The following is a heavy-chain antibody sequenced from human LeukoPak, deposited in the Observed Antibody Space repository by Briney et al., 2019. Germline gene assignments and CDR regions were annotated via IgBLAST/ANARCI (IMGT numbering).Heavy chain of an antibody. CDR2: ISSLSGTI. D-gene: IGHD1-26*01. Sequence: GGSLRLSCAASGFTFSSYSMNWVRQAPGEGLEWVSYISSLSGTIYYADSVKGRFTISRDNAKNSLYLQMDSLRAEDTAVYYCARGPGWVLLNQPFDSWGQGTLVTVSS. CDR1: GFTFSSYS. V-gene: IGHV3-48*01. J-gene: IGHJ4*02. CDR3: ARGPGWVLLNQPFDS.